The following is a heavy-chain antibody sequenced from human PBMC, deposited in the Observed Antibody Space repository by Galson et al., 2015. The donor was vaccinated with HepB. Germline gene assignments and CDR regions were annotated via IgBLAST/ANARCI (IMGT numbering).Heavy chain of an antibody. CDR1: GGSISSSSYY. CDR2: IYYSGST. J-gene: IGHJ4*02. V-gene: IGHV4-39*01. D-gene: IGHD5-18*01. CDR3: ARHGEQLWSFDY. Sequence: ETLSLTCTVSGGSISSSSYYWGWIRQPPGKGLEWIGSIYYSGSTYYNPSLKSRVTISVDTSKNQFSLKLSSVTAADTAVYYCARHGEQLWSFDYWGQGTLVTVSS.